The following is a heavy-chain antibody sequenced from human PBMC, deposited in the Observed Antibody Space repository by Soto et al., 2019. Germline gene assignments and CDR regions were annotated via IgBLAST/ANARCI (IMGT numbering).Heavy chain of an antibody. V-gene: IGHV4-59*12. CDR2: IYYSGST. CDR3: ARPLRWSNWFDP. Sequence: SEPLCLTCTVPGGSISSYYWSWIRRPPGRGLEWIGYIYYSGSTNYNPSLKSRVTISVDTSKNQFSLKLSSVTAADTAVYYCARPLRWSNWFDPWGQGTLVTAS. D-gene: IGHD2-15*01. J-gene: IGHJ5*02. CDR1: GGSISSYY.